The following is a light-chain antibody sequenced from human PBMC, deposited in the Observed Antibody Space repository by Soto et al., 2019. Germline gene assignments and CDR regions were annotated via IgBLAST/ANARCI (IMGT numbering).Light chain of an antibody. J-gene: IGKJ4*01. CDR2: DAS. Sequence: EIVMTQSPGTLSVSPGERATLSCRASQSVSINLAWYQQKPGQAPRLLIYDASTRATGIPARFSGSGSVTEFTLTISSLQSKDFAVYYCQQYNNWHPLTFGGGTKVDIK. V-gene: IGKV3D-15*01. CDR1: QSVSIN. CDR3: QQYNNWHPLT.